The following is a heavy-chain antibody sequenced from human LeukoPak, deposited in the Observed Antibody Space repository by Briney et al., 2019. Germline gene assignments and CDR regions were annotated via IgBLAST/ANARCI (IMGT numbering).Heavy chain of an antibody. CDR1: GGTFSCYA. V-gene: IGHV1-69*05. J-gene: IGHJ5*02. CDR3: ARDNYAGANWFDP. D-gene: IGHD1-7*01. Sequence: ASVKGSCKASGGTFSCYAISWVRQAPGQGLEWMGGIIPIFGTANYAQKFQGRVTITTDESTSTAYMELSSLRSEDTAVYYCARDNYAGANWFDPWGQGTLVTVSS. CDR2: IIPIFGTA.